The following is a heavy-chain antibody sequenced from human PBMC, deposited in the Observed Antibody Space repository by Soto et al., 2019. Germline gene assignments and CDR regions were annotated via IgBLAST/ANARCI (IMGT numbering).Heavy chain of an antibody. CDR3: ARDIAAAGRGLDY. J-gene: IGHJ4*02. V-gene: IGHV4-39*01. D-gene: IGHD6-13*01. Sequence: SETLSLTCAASGGTMSSSSYDVAWKRQPPGKGLEWIGSIYYSGSTYYNPSLKSRVTISVDTSKNQFSLKLSSVTAADTVVYYCARDIAAAGRGLDYWGQGTLVTVS. CDR1: GGTMSSSSYD. CDR2: IYYSGST.